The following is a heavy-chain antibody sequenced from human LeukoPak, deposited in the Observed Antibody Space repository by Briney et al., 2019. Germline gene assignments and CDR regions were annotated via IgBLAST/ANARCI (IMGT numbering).Heavy chain of an antibody. D-gene: IGHD1-26*01. CDR1: GYTFTSYG. CDR3: ARGPWELPRFDY. J-gene: IGHJ4*02. CDR2: ISAYNGNT. Sequence: ASVKVSCKASGYTFTSYGISWVRQAPGQGLEWMGWISAYNGNTNYAQKLQGRVTVTTDTSTSTAYMELRSLRSDDTAVCYCARGPWELPRFDYWGQGTLVTVSS. V-gene: IGHV1-18*01.